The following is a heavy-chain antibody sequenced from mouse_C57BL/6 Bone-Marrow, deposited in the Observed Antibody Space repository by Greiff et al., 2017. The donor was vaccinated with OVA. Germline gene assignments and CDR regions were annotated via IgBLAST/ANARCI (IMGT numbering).Heavy chain of an antibody. CDR2: IDPSDSET. CDR3: ARDYEYDWYFDV. CDR1: GYTFTSYW. J-gene: IGHJ1*03. V-gene: IGHV1-52*01. D-gene: IGHD2-4*01. Sequence: VQLQQPGAELVRPGSSVKLSCKASGYTFTSYWMHWVKQRPIQGLEWIGNIDPSDSETHYNQKFKDKATLTVDKSSSTAYMQLSSLTSENSAVYYCARDYEYDWYFDVWGTGTTVTVSS.